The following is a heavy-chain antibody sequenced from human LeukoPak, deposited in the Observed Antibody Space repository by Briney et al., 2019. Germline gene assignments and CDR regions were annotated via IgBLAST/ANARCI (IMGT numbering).Heavy chain of an antibody. V-gene: IGHV3-48*01. Sequence: GGSLRHSCAASGFTFSSYSMNWVRQAPGKGLEWVSYISSSSSTIYYADSVKGRFTISRDNAKNSLYLQMNSLRAEDTAVYYCARDSLTAFDNWGQGTMVTVSS. CDR1: GFTFSSYS. CDR2: ISSSSSTI. J-gene: IGHJ3*02. CDR3: ARDSLTAFDN.